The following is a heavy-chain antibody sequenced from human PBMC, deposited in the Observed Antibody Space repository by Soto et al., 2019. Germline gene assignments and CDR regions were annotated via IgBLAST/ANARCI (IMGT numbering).Heavy chain of an antibody. CDR1: GYTFTGYY. D-gene: IGHD5-12*01. J-gene: IGHJ3*02. CDR2: INPNSGGT. Sequence: ASVKVSCKASGYTFTGYYMHWVRQAPGQGLEWMGWINPNSGGTSYAQKFQGRVTMTRDTSISTAYMELSRLRSDDTAVYYCARDSITYDAFDIWGQGTMVTVSS. V-gene: IGHV1-2*02. CDR3: ARDSITYDAFDI.